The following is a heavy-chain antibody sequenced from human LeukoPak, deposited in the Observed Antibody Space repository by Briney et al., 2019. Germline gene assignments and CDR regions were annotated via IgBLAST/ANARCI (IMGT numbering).Heavy chain of an antibody. CDR1: GFTFSNSW. CDR2: SGNKANSYTT. CDR3: ARDAKAVAGNYYYSGMDV. D-gene: IGHD6-19*01. V-gene: IGHV3-72*01. J-gene: IGHJ6*02. Sequence: GGSLRLSCAASGFTFSNSWMTWVRQAPGRGLEWVVRSGNKANSYTTKYAASVKGRFTISRDDSKNSLYLQMNSLKTEDTAVYYCARDAKAVAGNYYYSGMDVWGQGTTVAVSS.